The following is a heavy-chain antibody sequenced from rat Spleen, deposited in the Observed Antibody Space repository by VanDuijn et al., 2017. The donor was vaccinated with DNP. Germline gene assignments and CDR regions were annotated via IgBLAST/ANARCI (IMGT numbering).Heavy chain of an antibody. Sequence: EVQLVESGGGLVQPGRSLKLSCAASGFSFRNYGMAWVRQTPTKGLEWVASISTVGDNGVYRDSVKGRFTISRDNAKNTQYLQMDSLRSEDTATYYCGTGVYGGYEDWFAYWGQGTLVTVSS. J-gene: IGHJ3*01. D-gene: IGHD1-11*01. V-gene: IGHV5S13*01. CDR3: GTGVYGGYEDWFAY. CDR2: ISTVGDNG. CDR1: GFSFRNYG.